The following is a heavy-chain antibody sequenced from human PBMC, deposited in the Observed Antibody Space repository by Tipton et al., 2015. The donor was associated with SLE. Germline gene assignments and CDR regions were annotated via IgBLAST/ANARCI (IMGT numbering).Heavy chain of an antibody. V-gene: IGHV3-23*01. J-gene: IGHJ5*02. Sequence: AASGFTFSSYALSWVRQAPGKGLEWVSTISGSGGSTYYADSVKGRFTISRDNSKNTLDLQMNSLRAEDTAVYYCAKGGLNWFYPWGQGTLVTVSS. CDR1: GFTFSSYA. CDR3: AKGGLNWFYP. CDR2: ISGSGGST.